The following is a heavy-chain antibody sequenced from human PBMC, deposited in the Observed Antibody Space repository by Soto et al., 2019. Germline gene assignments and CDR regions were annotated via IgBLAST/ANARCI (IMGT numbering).Heavy chain of an antibody. CDR3: ARAQYFYDSSGLDY. J-gene: IGHJ4*02. CDR2: INVGNSNT. Sequence: ASVKVSCKASGYTFTSYPMHWVRQAPGQRLEWMGWINVGNSNTKYSQKFQGRVTISRDTSASTAYMELSSLRSEDTAVYYCARAQYFYDSSGLDYWGQGTLVTVSS. D-gene: IGHD3-22*01. V-gene: IGHV1-3*01. CDR1: GYTFTSYP.